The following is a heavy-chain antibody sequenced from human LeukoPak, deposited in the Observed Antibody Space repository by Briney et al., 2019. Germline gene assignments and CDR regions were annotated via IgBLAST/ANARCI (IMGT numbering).Heavy chain of an antibody. CDR2: INHSGST. CDR3: ARGTSGYYG. V-gene: IGHV4-34*01. J-gene: IGHJ4*02. D-gene: IGHD3-3*01. Sequence: KASETLSLTCAVYGGSFSGYYWSWIRQPPGKGLEWIGEINHSGSTNYNPSLKSRVTISVDTSKNQFSLELSSVTAADTAVYYCARGTSGYYGWGQGTLVTVSS. CDR1: GGSFSGYY.